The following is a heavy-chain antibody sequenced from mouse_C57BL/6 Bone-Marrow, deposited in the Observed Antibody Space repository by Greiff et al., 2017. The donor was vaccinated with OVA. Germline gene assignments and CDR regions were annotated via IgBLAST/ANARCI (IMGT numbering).Heavy chain of an antibody. J-gene: IGHJ2*01. V-gene: IGHV1-80*01. D-gene: IGHD1-1*01. CDR1: GYAFSSYW. Sequence: QVQLQQSGAELVKPGASVKISCKASGYAFSSYWMNWVKQRPGKGLEWIGQIYPGDGDTNYNGKFKGKATLTADKSSSTAYMQLSSLTSEDSAVYYCARRGMNYYYGKDFDYWGQGTTLTVSS. CDR3: ARRGMNYYYGKDFDY. CDR2: IYPGDGDT.